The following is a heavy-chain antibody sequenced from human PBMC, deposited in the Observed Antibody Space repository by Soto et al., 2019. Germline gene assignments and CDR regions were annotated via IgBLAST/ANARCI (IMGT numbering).Heavy chain of an antibody. D-gene: IGHD6-19*01. CDR1: GGSFSGYY. CDR3: ARGAPQWLDY. J-gene: IGHJ4*02. V-gene: IGHV4-34*01. CDR2: INHSGST. Sequence: QVQLQQWGAGLLKPSETLSLTCAVYGGSFSGYYWSWIRQPPGKGLEWIGEINHSGSTNYNPSLKSRVTISVDTSKNQFSLKLSSVTAADTAVYYCARGAPQWLDYWGQGTLVTVSS.